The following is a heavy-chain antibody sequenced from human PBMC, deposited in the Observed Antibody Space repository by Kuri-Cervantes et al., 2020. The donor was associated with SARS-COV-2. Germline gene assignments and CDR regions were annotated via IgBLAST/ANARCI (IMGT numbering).Heavy chain of an antibody. Sequence: GGSLRLSCAASGFTFSSYSMNWVRQAPGKGLEWVSSISSSSSYIYYADSVKGRFTISRDNAKNSLYLQMNSLRAEDTAAYYCARVHKAGATYYYYSMDVWGKGTTVTVSS. J-gene: IGHJ6*03. CDR1: GFTFSSYS. V-gene: IGHV3-21*01. D-gene: IGHD1-26*01. CDR2: ISSSSSYI. CDR3: ARVHKAGATYYYYSMDV.